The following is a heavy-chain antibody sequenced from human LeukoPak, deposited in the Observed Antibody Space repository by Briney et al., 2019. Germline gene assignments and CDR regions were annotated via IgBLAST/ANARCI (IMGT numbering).Heavy chain of an antibody. D-gene: IGHD7-27*01. CDR2: INPDGSQK. J-gene: IGHJ4*02. CDR3: ASTPGSYDY. V-gene: IGHV3-7*01. Sequence: GGSLTLSCEASGFTFSGNWMSWVRQAPGKGLEWVASINPDGSQKLYVDSVKGRFTISRDNTKSSLYLQMNSLRAEDTAVYYCASTPGSYDYWGQGTLVTVSS. CDR1: GFTFSGNW.